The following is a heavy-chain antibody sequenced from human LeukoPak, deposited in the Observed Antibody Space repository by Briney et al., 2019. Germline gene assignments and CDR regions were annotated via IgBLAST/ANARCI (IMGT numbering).Heavy chain of an antibody. CDR3: ARASKYYYDSSGYPLDY. D-gene: IGHD3-22*01. V-gene: IGHV3-21*01. CDR2: ISSSSSSI. J-gene: IGHJ4*02. CDR1: RFTFSSYS. Sequence: GGSLRLSCAASRFTFSSYSMIWVRQAPGKGLEWVSSISSSSSSIYYAVSVKGRFTISRDSAKNSLYLQMNSLRAEDTAVYYCARASKYYYDSSGYPLDYWGQGTLVTVSS.